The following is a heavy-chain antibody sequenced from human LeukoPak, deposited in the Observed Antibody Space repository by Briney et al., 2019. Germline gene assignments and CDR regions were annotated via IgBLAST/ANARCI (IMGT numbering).Heavy chain of an antibody. D-gene: IGHD6-19*01. J-gene: IGHJ4*02. Sequence: PGGSLRLSCVDSGFTFSRYWMHWVRQAPGKGLVWVSRINSDGSSTTYADSVKGRFTISRDNAKNMLYLQMNSLRAEDTAVYYCARIYASGGGFDYWGQGTLVTVSS. CDR1: GFTFSRYW. CDR3: ARIYASGGGFDY. CDR2: INSDGSST. V-gene: IGHV3-74*01.